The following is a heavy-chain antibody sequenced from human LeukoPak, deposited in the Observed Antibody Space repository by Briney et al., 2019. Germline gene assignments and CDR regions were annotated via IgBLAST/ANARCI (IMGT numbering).Heavy chain of an antibody. Sequence: PPGGSLRLSCGASGFTFSGSTMSWVRQAPGKGLEWVSGIIGSGGTTLHADSVKGRFTISRDNSKNTLYLQMNSLRAEDTAVYYCAKDRGIVVVPTLFDYWGQGTLVTVSS. CDR3: AKDRGIVVVPTLFDY. J-gene: IGHJ4*02. CDR2: IIGSGGTT. CDR1: GFTFSGST. D-gene: IGHD2-2*01. V-gene: IGHV3-23*01.